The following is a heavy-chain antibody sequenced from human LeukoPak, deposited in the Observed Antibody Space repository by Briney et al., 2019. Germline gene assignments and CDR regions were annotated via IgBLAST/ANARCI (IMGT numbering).Heavy chain of an antibody. V-gene: IGHV3-30*02. J-gene: IGHJ6*02. D-gene: IGHD6-19*01. CDR1: GFTFSSYG. CDR3: AKDPMIAVAGTFGFKNRNYYYYGMDV. CDR2: MRYDGSNK. Sequence: PGGSLRLSCAASGFTFSSYGMHWVRQAPGKGLEWVALMRYDGSNKYYADSVKGRFTISRDNSKNTLYLQMNSLRAEDTAVYYCAKDPMIAVAGTFGFKNRNYYYYGMDVWGQGTTVTVSS.